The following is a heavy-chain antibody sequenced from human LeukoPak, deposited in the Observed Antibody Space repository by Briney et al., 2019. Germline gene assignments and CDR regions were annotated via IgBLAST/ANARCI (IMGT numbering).Heavy chain of an antibody. CDR2: ISPGDSAT. CDR1: GYCFTSYW. J-gene: IGHJ4*02. Sequence: PGASMKFSCKGSGYCFTSYWSGWVRPMARKGQEWMGIISPGDSATRYSPSFQGQVTISTDKSISTDYLQWSSPKASDTAMYYCARPTHSGYGYFDYWGQGTLVTVSS. V-gene: IGHV5-51*01. D-gene: IGHD5-12*01. CDR3: ARPTHSGYGYFDY.